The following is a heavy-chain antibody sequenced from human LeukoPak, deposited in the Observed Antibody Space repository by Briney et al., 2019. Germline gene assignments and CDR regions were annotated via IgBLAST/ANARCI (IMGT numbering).Heavy chain of an antibody. CDR2: ISSSSSTI. CDR3: ARGGSSSLWRGYNDYFDY. V-gene: IGHV3-48*01. CDR1: GFTFSSYS. J-gene: IGHJ4*02. Sequence: PGGSLRLSCAASGFTFSSYSMNWVRQAPGKGLEWVSYISSSSSTIYYADSVKGRFTISRDNAKNSLYLQMNSLRAEDTAVYYCARGGSSSLWRGYNDYFDYWGQGTLVTASS. D-gene: IGHD6-6*01.